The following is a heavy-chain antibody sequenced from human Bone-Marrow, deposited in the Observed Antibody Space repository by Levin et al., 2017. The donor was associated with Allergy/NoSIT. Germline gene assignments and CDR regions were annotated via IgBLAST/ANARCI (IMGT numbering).Heavy chain of an antibody. CDR1: GFTFSSHS. D-gene: IGHD6-25*01. CDR3: ARDQRYSIATADDDY. J-gene: IGHJ4*02. CDR2: ISSSSSTI. Sequence: GESLKISCAASGFTFSSHSMNWVRQAPGKGLEWVSYISSSSSTIYYADSVKGRFTISRDNAKNSLYLQMNSLRDEDTAIYYCARDQRYSIATADDDYWGQGTRVTVSS. V-gene: IGHV3-48*02.